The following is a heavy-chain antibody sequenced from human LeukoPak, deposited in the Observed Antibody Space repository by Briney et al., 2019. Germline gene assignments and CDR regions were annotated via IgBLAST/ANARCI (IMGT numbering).Heavy chain of an antibody. CDR1: GGSISSYY. V-gene: IGHV4-59*01. J-gene: IGHJ6*03. D-gene: IGHD6-13*01. CDR2: IYYSGST. Sequence: PSETLSLTCTVSGGSISSYYWSWIRQPPGKGLEWIGYIYYSGSTNYNPSLKSRVTISVDTSENQFSLKLSSVTAADTAVYYCAREWQQLGNYYYYMDDWGKGTTVTVSS. CDR3: AREWQQLGNYYYYMDD.